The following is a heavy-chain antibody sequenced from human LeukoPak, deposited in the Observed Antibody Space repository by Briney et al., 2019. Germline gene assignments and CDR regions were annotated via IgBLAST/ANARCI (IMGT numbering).Heavy chain of an antibody. D-gene: IGHD3-22*01. J-gene: IGHJ1*01. CDR2: MNPNSGNT. Sequence: GASVKVSCKASGYTFTSYDINWVRQATGQGLEWMGWMNPNSGNTGYAQKFQGRVTMTRNTSISTAYMELSRLRSDDTAVYYCALCKGAIVVERYLAEYFQHWGQGTLVTVSS. CDR1: GYTFTSYD. V-gene: IGHV1-8*01. CDR3: ALCKGAIVVERYLAEYFQH.